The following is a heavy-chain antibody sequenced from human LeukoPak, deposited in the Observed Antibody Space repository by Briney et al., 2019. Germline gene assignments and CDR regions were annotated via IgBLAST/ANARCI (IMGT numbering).Heavy chain of an antibody. V-gene: IGHV3-21*01. D-gene: IGHD1-26*01. CDR1: GFTFSSYS. CDR2: ISSSSSYI. Sequence: PGGSLRLSCAASGFTFSSYSMNWVRQAPGKGLEWVSSISSSSSYIYYADSVKGRFTISRDNAKNSLYLQMNSLRAEDTAVYYCARALGWELLRYYFDYWGQGTLVTVSS. J-gene: IGHJ4*02. CDR3: ARALGWELLRYYFDY.